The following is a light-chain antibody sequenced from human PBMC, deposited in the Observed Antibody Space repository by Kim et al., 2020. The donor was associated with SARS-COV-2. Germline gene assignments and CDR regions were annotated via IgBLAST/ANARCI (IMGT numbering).Light chain of an antibody. CDR1: QGITRW. Sequence: GDTVTITCRASQGITRWLAWYQQKPGKAPKALIYGASTLQNGVPSRFSGSGSGTYFTLTINSLQPEDFATYYCQQADSYPLTFGGGTKV. J-gene: IGKJ4*01. CDR2: GAS. V-gene: IGKV1-12*01. CDR3: QQADSYPLT.